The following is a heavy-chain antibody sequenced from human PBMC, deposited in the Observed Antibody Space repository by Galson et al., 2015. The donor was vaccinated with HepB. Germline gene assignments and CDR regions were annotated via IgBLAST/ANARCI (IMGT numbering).Heavy chain of an antibody. J-gene: IGHJ4*02. CDR1: DGSSSGYY. D-gene: IGHD3-3*01. Sequence: ETLSLTCAIYDGSSSGYYWNWIRQSPGKGLEWIGEISHSGSTKYNPSLKSRVVMSVDTSKNQFSLRLNSVTAADTAVYYCLLFWSGRDSWGQGTLVTVSS. V-gene: IGHV4-34*01. CDR2: ISHSGST. CDR3: LLFWSGRDS.